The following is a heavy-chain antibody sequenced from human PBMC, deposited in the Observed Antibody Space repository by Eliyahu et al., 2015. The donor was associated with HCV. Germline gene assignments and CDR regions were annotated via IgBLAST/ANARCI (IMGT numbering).Heavy chain of an antibody. Sequence: QVQLQESGPGLVKPSETLSLTCTVSGGSISSXYWSWXRPPPGKGLAWIAYIYYSGXTNYNPXLKSRVTISVDTSKXQXSLKLSSVTAADTAVYYCASGGGGIAVAGTGGWFDPWGQGTLVTVSS. CDR2: IYYSGXT. CDR3: ASGGGGIAVAGTGGWFDP. D-gene: IGHD6-19*01. J-gene: IGHJ5*02. CDR1: GGSISSXY. V-gene: IGHV4-59*01.